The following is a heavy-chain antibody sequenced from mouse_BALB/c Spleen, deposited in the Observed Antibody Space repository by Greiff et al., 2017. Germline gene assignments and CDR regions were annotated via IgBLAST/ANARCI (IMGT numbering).Heavy chain of an antibody. J-gene: IGHJ3*01. CDR3: ARTRFAY. CDR2: INPGSGGT. CDR1: GYAFTNYL. Sequence: VQLQESGAELVRPGTSVKVSCKASGYAFTNYLIEWVKQRPGQGLEWIGVINPGSGGTNYNEKFKGKATLTADKSSSTAYMQLSSLTSDDSAVYFCARTRFAYWGQGTLVTVSA. V-gene: IGHV1-54*01.